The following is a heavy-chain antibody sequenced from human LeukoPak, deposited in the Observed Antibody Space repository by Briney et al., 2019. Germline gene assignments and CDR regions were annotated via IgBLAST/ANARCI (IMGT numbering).Heavy chain of an antibody. J-gene: IGHJ4*02. CDR3: ARGHYDILTGLVDY. CDR1: GGSFSGYY. V-gene: IGHV4-34*01. D-gene: IGHD3-9*01. CDR2: INHSGST. Sequence: SETLSLTCAVYGGSFSGYYWSWIRQPPGKGLEWIGEINHSGSTNYNPSLKSRVTISVDTSKNQFSLKLSSVTAADTAVYYCARGHYDILTGLVDYWGQGTLVTVSS.